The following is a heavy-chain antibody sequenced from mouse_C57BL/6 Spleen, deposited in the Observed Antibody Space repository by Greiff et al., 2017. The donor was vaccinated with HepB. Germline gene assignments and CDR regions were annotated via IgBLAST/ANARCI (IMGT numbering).Heavy chain of an antibody. CDR3: AKWGYAMDY. J-gene: IGHJ4*01. CDR1: GYTFTSYW. Sequence: QVQLQQPGAELVRPGSSVKLSCKASGYTFTSYWMHWVKQRPIQGLEWIGNIDPSDSETHYNQKFKDKATLTVDKSSSTAYTELSSLASEDSAVYYCAKWGYAMDYWGQGTSVTVSS. V-gene: IGHV1-52*01. CDR2: IDPSDSET.